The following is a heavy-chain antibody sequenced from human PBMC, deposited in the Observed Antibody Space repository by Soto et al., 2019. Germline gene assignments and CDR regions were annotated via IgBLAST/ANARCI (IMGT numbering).Heavy chain of an antibody. Sequence: GGSLRLSCAASGFTFSSYAMHWVRQAPGKGLEYVSAIRIGRSSKYYANSVKGRFTISRDNAKNSLYLQMNSLRAEDTAVYYCARDQLYYNDILTGRHPYYYYGMDVWGQGTTVTVSS. J-gene: IGHJ6*02. CDR2: IRIGRSSK. D-gene: IGHD3-9*01. CDR1: GFTFSSYA. V-gene: IGHV3-64*01. CDR3: ARDQLYYNDILTGRHPYYYYGMDV.